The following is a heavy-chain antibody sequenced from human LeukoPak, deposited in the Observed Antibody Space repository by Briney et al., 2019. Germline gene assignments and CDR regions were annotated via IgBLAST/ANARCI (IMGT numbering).Heavy chain of an antibody. J-gene: IGHJ4*02. CDR3: AKELGGDIVVVPAAYDY. Sequence: PRGSLRLSCSAPGFTFSNYGMPRGRQAPAKGLERVAVISYDGSNNYYAASVKGRFTMSRDNSKNTLYLQMNSLRAEDTAVYYCAKELGGDIVVVPAAYDYWGQGNLVTVSS. CDR2: ISYDGSNN. CDR1: GFTFSNYG. V-gene: IGHV3-30*18. D-gene: IGHD2-2*01.